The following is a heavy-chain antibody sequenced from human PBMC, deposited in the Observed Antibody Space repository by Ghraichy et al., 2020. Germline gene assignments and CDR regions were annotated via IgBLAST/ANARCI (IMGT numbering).Heavy chain of an antibody. CDR1: GGSFSGYY. V-gene: IGHV4-34*01. D-gene: IGHD3-3*01. Sequence: SETLSLTCAVYGGSFSGYYWSWIRQPPGKGLEWIGEINHSGSTNYNPSLKSRVTISVDTSKNQFSLKLSSVTAADTAVYYCARWEADVTIFGVVNWFDPWGQGTLVTVSS. CDR3: ARWEADVTIFGVVNWFDP. CDR2: INHSGST. J-gene: IGHJ5*02.